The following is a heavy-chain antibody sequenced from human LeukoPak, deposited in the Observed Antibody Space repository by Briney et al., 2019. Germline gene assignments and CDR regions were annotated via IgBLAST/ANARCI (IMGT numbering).Heavy chain of an antibody. D-gene: IGHD3-22*01. Sequence: ASVKVSCKASGGTFSSYAISWVRQAPGQGLEWMGRIIPIFGTANYAQKFQGRVTITTDESTSTAYMELSSLRSEDTAVYYCARTDSSGYLTDYWGQGNLVTVSS. CDR1: GGTFSSYA. CDR2: IIPIFGTA. V-gene: IGHV1-69*05. J-gene: IGHJ4*02. CDR3: ARTDSSGYLTDY.